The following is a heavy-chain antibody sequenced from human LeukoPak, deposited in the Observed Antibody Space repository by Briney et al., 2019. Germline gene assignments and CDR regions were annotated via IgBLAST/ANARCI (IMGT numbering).Heavy chain of an antibody. CDR2: ISGSSGYT. V-gene: IGHV3-11*06. Sequence: KPGGSLRLSCEASGFTFSDYYMSWVRQAPGKGLEWVSYISGSSGYTKYADSVKSRFTISRDNAKNSLYLQVNSLRAEDTAVYYCARGTGTTAYFDYWGQGTPVTVSS. D-gene: IGHD1-1*01. CDR1: GFTFSDYY. J-gene: IGHJ4*02. CDR3: ARGTGTTAYFDY.